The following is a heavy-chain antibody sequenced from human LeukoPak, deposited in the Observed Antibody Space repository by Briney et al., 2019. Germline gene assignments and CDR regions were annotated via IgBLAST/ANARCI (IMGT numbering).Heavy chain of an antibody. V-gene: IGHV4-39*01. J-gene: IGHJ4*02. D-gene: IGHD6-19*01. CDR1: GGSISSSSYY. CDR2: IYYSGST. CDR3: ARHLIMKYSSGPPDDY. Sequence: SETLSLTCTVSGGSISSSSYYWGWIRQPPGKGLEWIGSIYYSGSTYYNPSLKSRVTISVDTSKNQFSLKLSSVTAADTAVYYCARHLIMKYSSGPPDDYWGQGTLVTVSS.